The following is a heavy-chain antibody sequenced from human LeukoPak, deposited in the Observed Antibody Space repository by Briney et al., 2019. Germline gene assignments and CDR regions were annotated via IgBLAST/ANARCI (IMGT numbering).Heavy chain of an antibody. CDR1: GYTLTDHY. CDR3: ARVGYYESSGYYEY. J-gene: IGHJ4*02. D-gene: IGHD3-22*01. Sequence: ASVKVSCKASGYTLTDHYMHWVRQAPGQGLEWMGRINPNSGGTNYAQKFQGRVTMTRDTSISTVHMELSRLRSDDTAVYYCARVGYYESSGYYEYWGQGTLVTVSS. V-gene: IGHV1-2*06. CDR2: INPNSGGT.